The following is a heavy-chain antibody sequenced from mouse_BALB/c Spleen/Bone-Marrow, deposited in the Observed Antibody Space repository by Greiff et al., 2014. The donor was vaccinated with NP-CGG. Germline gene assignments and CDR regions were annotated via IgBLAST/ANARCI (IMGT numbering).Heavy chain of an antibody. CDR3: SRITTATGAMDY. D-gene: IGHD1-2*01. J-gene: IGHJ4*01. CDR1: GFLLTSYG. CDR2: IWADGST. V-gene: IGHV2-9*02. Sequence: QVQLKESGPGLGAPSQSLSITCPVSGFLLTSYGVHWVRQPPGKGLGWLGVIWADGSTNYNSALMSRLSISKDNSKSQVFLKMNSLQTDDTAMYYCSRITTATGAMDYWGQGTSVTVSS.